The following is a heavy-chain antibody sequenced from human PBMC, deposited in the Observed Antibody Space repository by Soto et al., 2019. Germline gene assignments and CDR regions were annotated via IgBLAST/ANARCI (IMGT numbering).Heavy chain of an antibody. J-gene: IGHJ4*02. CDR2: IYYSGST. CDR1: GGSISSYY. D-gene: IGHD3-3*01. CDR3: ARYLSGLLIDY. Sequence: SETLSLTCTVSGGSISSYYWSWIRQPPGKGLEWIGYIYYSGSTNYNPSLKSRVTISVDTSKNQFSLKLSSVTAADTAVYYCARYLSGLLIDYWGQGTLVTVSS. V-gene: IGHV4-59*08.